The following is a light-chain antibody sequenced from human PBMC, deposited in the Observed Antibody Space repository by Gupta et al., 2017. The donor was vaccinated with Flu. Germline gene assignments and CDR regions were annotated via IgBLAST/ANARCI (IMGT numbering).Light chain of an antibody. Sequence: PSSLSASVGDRVTITCRASQSISSYLNWYQQKPGKAPNLLIYAASSVQTGVPSRFSGSGSGTDFALTISRLQPEDSATYYCQQTDSIPWTFGQVTKVEIK. CDR3: QQTDSIPWT. J-gene: IGKJ1*01. CDR2: AAS. V-gene: IGKV1-39*01. CDR1: QSISSY.